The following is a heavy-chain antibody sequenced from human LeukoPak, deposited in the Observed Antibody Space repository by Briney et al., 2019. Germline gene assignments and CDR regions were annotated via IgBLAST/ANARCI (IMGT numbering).Heavy chain of an antibody. CDR1: GDSVSSNNGA. CDR2: TYYRSKWYN. D-gene: IGHD6-19*01. J-gene: IGHJ4*02. V-gene: IGHV6-1*01. Sequence: SQTLSLTCAISGDSVSSNNGAWNWIRQSPSRGLKWLGRTYYRSKWYNDYAASIQGRITINPDTSKNQFSLQLYSVTPEDTAVYYCARDVGTTGWHTFDYWGQGTLVTVSS. CDR3: ARDVGTTGWHTFDY.